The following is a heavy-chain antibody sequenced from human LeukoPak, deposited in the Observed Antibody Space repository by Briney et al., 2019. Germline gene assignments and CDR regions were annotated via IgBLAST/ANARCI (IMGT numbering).Heavy chain of an antibody. V-gene: IGHV4-61*02. CDR3: ARDSWIQLWPLVDY. D-gene: IGHD5-18*01. CDR2: IYTSGST. J-gene: IGHJ4*02. CDR1: GGSISSGSYY. Sequence: SETLSLTCTVSGGSISSGSYYWSWIRQPAGKGLEWIGRIYTSGSTNYNPSLKIRVTISVDTSKNQFSLKLSSVTAADTAVYYCARDSWIQLWPLVDYWGQGTLVTVSS.